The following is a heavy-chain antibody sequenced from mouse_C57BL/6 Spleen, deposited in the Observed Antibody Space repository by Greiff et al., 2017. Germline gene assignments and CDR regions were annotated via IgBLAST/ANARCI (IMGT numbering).Heavy chain of an antibody. V-gene: IGHV1-18*01. Sequence: EVKLVESGPELVKPGASVKIPCKASGYTFTDYNMDWVKQSHGKSLEWIGDINPNNGGTIYNQKFKGKATLTVDNSSSTAYMELRSLTSEDTAVYYCARGGYGYNFDYWGQGTTLTVSS. CDR2: INPNNGGT. D-gene: IGHD2-2*01. J-gene: IGHJ2*01. CDR3: ARGGYGYNFDY. CDR1: GYTFTDYN.